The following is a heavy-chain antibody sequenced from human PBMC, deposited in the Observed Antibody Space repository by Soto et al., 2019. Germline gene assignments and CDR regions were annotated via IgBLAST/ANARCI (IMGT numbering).Heavy chain of an antibody. CDR1: GGTFSRYA. J-gene: IGHJ6*02. D-gene: IGHD6-25*01. Sequence: QVQLVQSGAEVKKPGSSVKVSCKASGGTFSRYAISWVRQAPGQGLEWMGGIIPIFGTANYAQKFQGRVTITADESTSTAYMELSRLRSEDTAVYYCARQGAALRDYYYGMHVWGQGTTVTVSS. CDR3: ARQGAALRDYYYGMHV. V-gene: IGHV1-69*12. CDR2: IIPIFGTA.